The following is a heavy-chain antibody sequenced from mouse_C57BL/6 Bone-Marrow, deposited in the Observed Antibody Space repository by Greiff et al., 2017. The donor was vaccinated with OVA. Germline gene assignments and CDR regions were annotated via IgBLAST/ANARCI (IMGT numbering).Heavy chain of an antibody. Sequence: DVMLVASGGGLVQPGGSLTLSCAASVFTFSSYALSWVRQPPEKRLEWVATISDGGSYNYSPATVQCRFILSSDNDKNNLYLQMSDLKAEDTAMYYYARGLRRSWFAYGGQGTLVTVSA. J-gene: IGHJ3*01. D-gene: IGHD3-2*02. CDR2: ISDGGSYN. CDR1: VFTFSSYA. V-gene: IGHV5-4*03. CDR3: ARGLRRSWFAY.